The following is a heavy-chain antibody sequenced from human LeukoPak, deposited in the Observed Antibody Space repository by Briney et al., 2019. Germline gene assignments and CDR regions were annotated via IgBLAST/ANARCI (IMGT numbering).Heavy chain of an antibody. CDR2: ISAYNGNT. CDR1: GYTFTSYG. CDR3: AREHDFWSGYYYFDY. V-gene: IGHV1-18*01. D-gene: IGHD3-3*01. Sequence: ASVTVSCKASGYTFTSYGISWVRQAPGQGLEWMGWISAYNGNTNYAQKLQGRVTMTTDTSTSTAYMELRSLRSDDTAVYYCAREHDFWSGYYYFDYWGQGTLVTVSS. J-gene: IGHJ4*02.